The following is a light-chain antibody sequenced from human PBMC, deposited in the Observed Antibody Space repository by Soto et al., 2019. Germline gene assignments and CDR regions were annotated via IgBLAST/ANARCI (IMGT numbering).Light chain of an antibody. V-gene: IGKV1-5*03. CDR3: QQYKNYPLP. Sequence: DAQITQPSSTLSASVGDRVASTYRASQSISSWLAWHQPKPGKAPKFLIYKASTLDSGVPSRFSGSGSGTEFTLPISSVQPDDFATYYCQQYKNYPLPVGGGTKVDSK. CDR1: QSISSW. J-gene: IGKJ4*01. CDR2: KAS.